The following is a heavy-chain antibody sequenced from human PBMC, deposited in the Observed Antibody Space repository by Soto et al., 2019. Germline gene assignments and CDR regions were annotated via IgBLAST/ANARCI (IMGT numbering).Heavy chain of an antibody. J-gene: IGHJ3*02. CDR2: FDPEDGET. Sequence: ASVKVSCKASGYTLTELSMHWVRQAPGKGLEWMGGFDPEDGETIYAQKFQGRVTMTEDTSTDTAYMELSSLRSEDTAVYYCAREGHHYYGSGSYYKRKNNDAYDIWGQGTMVTVSS. CDR1: GYTLTELS. D-gene: IGHD3-10*01. CDR3: AREGHHYYGSGSYYKRKNNDAYDI. V-gene: IGHV1-24*01.